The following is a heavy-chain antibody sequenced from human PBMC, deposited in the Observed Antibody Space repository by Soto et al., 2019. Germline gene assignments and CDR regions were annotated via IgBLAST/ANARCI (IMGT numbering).Heavy chain of an antibody. D-gene: IGHD3-22*01. Sequence: QVQLVQSGAEVKKPGSSVKVSCKASGGTFSSYAISWVRQAPGQGLEWMGGIIPIFGTANYAQKFQGRVTITADESTSTAYMELSSLRSEDTAVYYCARAAYSYDSSGYSPIDYWGQGTLVTVSS. V-gene: IGHV1-69*01. CDR1: GGTFSSYA. J-gene: IGHJ4*02. CDR3: ARAAYSYDSSGYSPIDY. CDR2: IIPIFGTA.